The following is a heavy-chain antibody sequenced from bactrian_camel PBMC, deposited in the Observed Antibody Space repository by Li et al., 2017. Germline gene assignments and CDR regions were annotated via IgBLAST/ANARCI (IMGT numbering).Heavy chain of an antibody. CDR2: RDKDGSKT. Sequence: LVESGGGSVQTGGSLRLSCAASKHIFSFACMGWFRQAPGKGREGVARRDKDGSKTYVDSVKGRFTISKDNTKNILYLQMNNLKPEDTATYICAVDFRRDAVVVIPATELFRYYGQGTQVTVS. V-gene: IGHV3S6*01. CDR1: KHIFSFAC. CDR3: AVDFRRDAVVVIPATELFRY. D-gene: IGHD1*01. J-gene: IGHJ6*01.